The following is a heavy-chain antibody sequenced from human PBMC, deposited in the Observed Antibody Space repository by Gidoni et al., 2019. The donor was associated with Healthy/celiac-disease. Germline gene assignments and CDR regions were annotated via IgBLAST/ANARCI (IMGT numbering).Heavy chain of an antibody. CDR1: GFPFDDYA. V-gene: IGHV3-9*01. J-gene: IGHJ4*02. CDR2: ISWNSGSI. Sequence: EVQLVESGGGLVQPGRSLRLSCAASGFPFDDYAMHWVRQAPGKGLEWVSGISWNSGSIGYADSVKGRFTISRDNAKNSLYLQMNSLRAEDTALYYCAKERYSSGWYYFDYWGQGTLVTVSS. CDR3: AKERYSSGWYYFDY. D-gene: IGHD6-19*01.